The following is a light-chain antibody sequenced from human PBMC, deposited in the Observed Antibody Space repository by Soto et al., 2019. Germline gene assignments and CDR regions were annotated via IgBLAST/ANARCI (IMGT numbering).Light chain of an antibody. CDR1: QSVGSSY. CDR3: QQYVRSPPSWT. Sequence: ETVLTQSPGTLSLSPGERATLSCRASQSVGSSYLAWYQQKPGQAPRLLIYDASSRATGIPDRFSGSGSGTYFTLTISRLEPEDFAVYYCQQYVRSPPSWTFGQGTKVEIK. J-gene: IGKJ1*01. V-gene: IGKV3-20*01. CDR2: DAS.